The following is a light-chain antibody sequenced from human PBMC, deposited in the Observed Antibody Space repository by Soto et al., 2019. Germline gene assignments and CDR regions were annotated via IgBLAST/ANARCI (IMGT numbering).Light chain of an antibody. Sequence: QSVLAQPASVSASPGPSITISCTGTSSDVGAYDYVSWYQQHPGKAPRLMIYDVNNRPSGVSDRFSGSKSGNSASLTISGLQAEDEADYYCNSYTTSTVYVIGTGTKVTVL. V-gene: IGLV2-14*03. CDR2: DVN. CDR3: NSYTTSTVYV. J-gene: IGLJ1*01. CDR1: SSDVGAYDY.